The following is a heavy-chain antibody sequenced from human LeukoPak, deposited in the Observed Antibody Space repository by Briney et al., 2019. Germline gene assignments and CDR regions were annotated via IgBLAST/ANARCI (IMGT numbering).Heavy chain of an antibody. CDR1: GFTFSSDA. CDR3: AERVTDWSENYYFDY. D-gene: IGHD3/OR15-3a*01. J-gene: IGHJ4*02. CDR2: ISGSGGST. V-gene: IGHV3-23*01. Sequence: GGSLRLSCAASGFTFSSDAMSWARQAPGKGLEWVSAISGSGGSTYYADSVKGRFTISRDNSKNTLYLQMNSLRAEDTAVYYCAERVTDWSENYYFDYWGQGTLVTVSS.